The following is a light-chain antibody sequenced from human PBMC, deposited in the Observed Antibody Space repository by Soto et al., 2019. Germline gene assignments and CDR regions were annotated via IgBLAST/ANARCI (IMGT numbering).Light chain of an antibody. Sequence: IGMTQSPATLSVSPGAGATLSCRASQRLTNILAWYQQGPGQAPRLLIYGASTRATGIPTRFSGSGSGTDFTLTISRLEPEDFAVYYCQQYGSSPTTFGQGTKVDIK. CDR2: GAS. CDR3: QQYGSSPTT. J-gene: IGKJ1*01. CDR1: QRLTNI. V-gene: IGKV3-20*01.